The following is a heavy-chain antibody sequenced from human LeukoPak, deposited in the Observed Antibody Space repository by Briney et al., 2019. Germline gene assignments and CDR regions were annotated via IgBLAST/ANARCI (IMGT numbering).Heavy chain of an antibody. CDR1: GGSINIHY. CDR2: IYYRGST. V-gene: IGHV4-59*11. D-gene: IGHD3-10*01. CDR3: ARRVTLVRGVYYKGMDV. Sequence: SETLSLTCTVSGGSINIHYWSWIRQPPGKGLEWIGNIYYRGSTNYNPSLKSRVTISVDTSKKQFSLKLSSVTAADTAVYYCARRVTLVRGVYYKGMDVWGQGTTVTVSS. J-gene: IGHJ6*02.